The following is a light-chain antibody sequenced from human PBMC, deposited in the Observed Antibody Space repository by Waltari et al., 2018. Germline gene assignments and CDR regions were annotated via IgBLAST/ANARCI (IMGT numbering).Light chain of an antibody. CDR3: AAWDDILNGPV. V-gene: IGLV1-44*01. CDR2: SDN. J-gene: IGLJ3*02. CDR1: NSNIGTKT. Sequence: QSAVTQPPSTSGTPGQDVTISCSGSNSNIGTKTVNWYYQVSGAAPRRLIHSDNQRPSGVPDRFSGSKSGTSASLVISGLQADDEGDYYCAAWDDILNGPVFGGGTKLTVL.